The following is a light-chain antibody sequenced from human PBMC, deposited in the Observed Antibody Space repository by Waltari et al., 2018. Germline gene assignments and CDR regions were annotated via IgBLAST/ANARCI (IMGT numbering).Light chain of an antibody. V-gene: IGLV2-14*03. J-gene: IGLJ2*01. CDR1: SSDIGRYNF. CDR2: DVF. Sequence: QSALTQPASVSGSPGQSITISCTGSSSDIGRYNFVSWYQQHPGNAPKLILYDVFNRPSGVSNRFSGSKSGNTASLTISGLQPEDETDYYCSSHTTSNTLIFGGGTRVTVL. CDR3: SSHTTSNTLI.